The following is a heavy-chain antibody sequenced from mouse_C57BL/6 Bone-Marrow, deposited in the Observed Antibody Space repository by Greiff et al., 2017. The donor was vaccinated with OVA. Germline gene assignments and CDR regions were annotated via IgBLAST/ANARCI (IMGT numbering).Heavy chain of an antibody. D-gene: IGHD1-1*01. Sequence: EVKLMESGAELVRPGASVKLSCTASGFNIKNYYMHWVKQRPEQGLEWIGRIDPEDGDTEYAPKFQGKATMTADKSSNTAYLQLSSLTSEDTAVYYCTKDGITPAYWGQGTLVTVSA. CDR3: TKDGITPAY. CDR1: GFNIKNYY. V-gene: IGHV14-1*01. J-gene: IGHJ3*01. CDR2: IDPEDGDT.